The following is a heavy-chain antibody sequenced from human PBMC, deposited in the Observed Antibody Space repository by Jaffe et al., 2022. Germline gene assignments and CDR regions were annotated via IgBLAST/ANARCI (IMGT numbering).Heavy chain of an antibody. Sequence: QVQLVQSGSELKNPGASVKVSCKTSGYTFATYAMNWVRQAPGQRPEWMGWINTNTGNPTYAQGFTGRFVFSLDTSVNTAYLQISSLKPEDTAVYYCARALYGCASSSCHFDYWGQGTPVTVSS. D-gene: IGHD2-2*01. J-gene: IGHJ4*02. V-gene: IGHV7-4-1*02. CDR2: INTNTGNP. CDR1: GYTFATYA. CDR3: ARALYGCASSSCHFDY.